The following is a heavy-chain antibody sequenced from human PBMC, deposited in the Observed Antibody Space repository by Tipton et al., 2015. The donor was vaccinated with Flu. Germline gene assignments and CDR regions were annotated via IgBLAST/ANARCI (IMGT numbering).Heavy chain of an antibody. D-gene: IGHD6-13*01. CDR2: LSYSGNT. V-gene: IGHV4-59*02. J-gene: IGHJ4*02. CDR1: GGSVNDYF. CDR3: ARLTPAGGAYYFDS. Sequence: TLSLTCTVSGGSVNDYFWSWIRQPPGKGLEWIGGLSYSGNTYYNPSLKSRVVISLDTSKNQFSLKLSSVTAADTAVYFCARLTPAGGAYYFDSWGQGLLVTVSS.